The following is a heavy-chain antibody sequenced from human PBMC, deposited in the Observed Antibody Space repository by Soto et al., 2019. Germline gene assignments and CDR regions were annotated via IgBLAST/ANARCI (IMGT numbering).Heavy chain of an antibody. CDR3: ASWHEREHAYDV. Sequence: DVQLVESGGGLIQPGESLRLSCAAFGLTVSGKKYVAWVRQAPGKGLEWISALYDVDGTYYADSVKGRFTTSSDSTKTTVYLQMNGLRPDDTAVYYCASWHEREHAYDVWGRGTTVTVSS. CDR2: LYDVDGT. CDR1: GLTVSGKKY. V-gene: IGHV3-53*01. D-gene: IGHD1-1*01. J-gene: IGHJ3*01.